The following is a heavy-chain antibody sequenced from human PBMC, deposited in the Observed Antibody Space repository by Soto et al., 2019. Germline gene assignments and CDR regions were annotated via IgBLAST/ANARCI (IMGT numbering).Heavy chain of an antibody. CDR2: IYYSGST. J-gene: IGHJ6*02. Sequence: ASETLSLTCTVSGGSISSGGYYWSWIRQHPGKGLEWIGYIYYSGSTYYNPSLKSRVTISVDTSKNQFSLKLSSVTAADTAVYYCARGLGLTTVVKGAPLLYYGMDVWGQGTTVTVSS. V-gene: IGHV4-31*03. D-gene: IGHD4-17*01. CDR3: ARGLGLTTVVKGAPLLYYGMDV. CDR1: GGSISSGGYY.